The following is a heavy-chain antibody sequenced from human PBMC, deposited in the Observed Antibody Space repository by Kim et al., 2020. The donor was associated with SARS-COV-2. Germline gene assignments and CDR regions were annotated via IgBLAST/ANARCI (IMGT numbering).Heavy chain of an antibody. Sequence: GGSLRLSCAASGFTFSSYGMHWVRQAPGKGLEWVAVISYDGSNKYYADSVKGRFTISRDNSKNTLYLQMNSLRAEDTAVYYCARADIVVVPAATFWGQGTLVTVSS. CDR1: GFTFSSYG. D-gene: IGHD2-2*01. CDR2: ISYDGSNK. CDR3: ARADIVVVPAATF. J-gene: IGHJ4*02. V-gene: IGHV3-33*05.